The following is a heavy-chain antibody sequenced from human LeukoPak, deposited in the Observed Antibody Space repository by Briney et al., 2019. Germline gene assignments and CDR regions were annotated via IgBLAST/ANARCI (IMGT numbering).Heavy chain of an antibody. CDR3: GRHGLQWLRLPFHY. V-gene: IGHV4-39*01. J-gene: IGHJ4*02. CDR2: IYYSGST. CDR1: GGSISSSSYY. Sequence: PSETLSLTCTDSGGSISSSSYYWGWIRQPPGKGLEWIGSIYYSGSTYYNPSLKSLVPISVDTSKNQFYRNMRSVTAANTAVYSCGRHGLQWLRLPFHYWGKGPLFTVSS. D-gene: IGHD6-19*01.